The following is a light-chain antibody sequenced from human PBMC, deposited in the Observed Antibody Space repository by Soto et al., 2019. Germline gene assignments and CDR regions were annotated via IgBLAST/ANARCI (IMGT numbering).Light chain of an antibody. CDR2: AAS. V-gene: IGKV1-39*01. Sequence: DIQMTQSPSSLSASVGDRVTITCGASQSISSYLNWYQQKPGKAPKLLIYAASSLQSGVPSRFSGSGYGTDLTITISSMKHEDFETYYCQQSYSTIWTFGQGTKVDIK. CDR3: QQSYSTIWT. CDR1: QSISSY. J-gene: IGKJ1*01.